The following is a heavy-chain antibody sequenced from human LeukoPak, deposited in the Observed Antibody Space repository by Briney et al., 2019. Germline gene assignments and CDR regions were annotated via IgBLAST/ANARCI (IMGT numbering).Heavy chain of an antibody. CDR3: VQDRELTY. CDR2: IYHSGST. V-gene: IGHV4-30-2*02. J-gene: IGHJ4*02. D-gene: IGHD1-26*01. Sequence: TSETLSLTCAVSGDSISSGGYSWSWIRQPPGKGLEWIGYIYHSGSTYYNPSLKSRVTISVDRSKNQFSLKLNSVTAADTAVYYCVQDRELTYWSQGTLVTVSS. CDR1: GDSISSGGYS.